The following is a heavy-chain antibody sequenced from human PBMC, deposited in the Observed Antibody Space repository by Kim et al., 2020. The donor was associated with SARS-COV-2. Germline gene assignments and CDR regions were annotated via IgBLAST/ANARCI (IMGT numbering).Heavy chain of an antibody. Sequence: DTYYPGSVKGRFTISRENAKNSLYLQMNSLRAGDTAVYYCAGGGSYGMDVWGQGTTVTVSS. CDR3: AGGGSYGMDV. V-gene: IGHV3-13*01. CDR2: DT. D-gene: IGHD3-16*01. J-gene: IGHJ6*02.